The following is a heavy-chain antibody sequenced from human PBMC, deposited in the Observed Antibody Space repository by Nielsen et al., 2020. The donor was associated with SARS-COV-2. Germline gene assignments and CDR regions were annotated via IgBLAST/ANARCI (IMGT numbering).Heavy chain of an antibody. D-gene: IGHD6-19*01. CDR2: ISWNSGSI. CDR3: AKDSSGWKGVGY. J-gene: IGHJ4*02. V-gene: IGHV3-9*01. Sequence: GGSLRLSCAASGFTFDDYAMHWVRQAPGKGLEWVSGISWNSGSIGYADSVKGRFTISRDNAKNSLYLQMNSLRAEDTALYYCAKDSSGWKGVGYWGQGTLVTVSS. CDR1: GFTFDDYA.